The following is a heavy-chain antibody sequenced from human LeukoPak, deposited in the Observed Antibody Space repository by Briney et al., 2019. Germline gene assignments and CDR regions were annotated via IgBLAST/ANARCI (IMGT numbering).Heavy chain of an antibody. Sequence: SETLSLTCTVSGGSVSSSSYYWGWIRQPPGKGLEWIGSIYYSGSTYYNPSLKSRVTISVDTSKNQFSLKLSSVTAADTAVYYCAGQIRAAGGDYWGQGTLVTVSS. CDR3: AGQIRAAGGDY. J-gene: IGHJ4*02. CDR1: GGSVSSSSYY. V-gene: IGHV4-39*07. CDR2: IYYSGST. D-gene: IGHD6-13*01.